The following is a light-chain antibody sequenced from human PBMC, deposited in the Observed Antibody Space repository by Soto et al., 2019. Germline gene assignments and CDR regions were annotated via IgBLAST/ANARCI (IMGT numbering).Light chain of an antibody. Sequence: SYELTQPPSVSVAPGKTVRITCGGNNIGSNFVHWYQQKPGQAPVMVIYYESDRPSGIPERFSGSNSGNTATLTISRVEAGDEADYYCQVWNSSGDHVVFGGGTKLTVL. V-gene: IGLV3-21*04. J-gene: IGLJ2*01. CDR3: QVWNSSGDHVV. CDR2: YES. CDR1: NIGSNF.